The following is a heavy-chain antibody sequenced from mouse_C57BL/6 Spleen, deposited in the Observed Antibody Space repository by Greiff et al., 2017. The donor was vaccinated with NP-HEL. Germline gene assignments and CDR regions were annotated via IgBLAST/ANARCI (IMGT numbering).Heavy chain of an antibody. J-gene: IGHJ2*01. CDR2: INYDGSST. V-gene: IGHV5-16*01. CDR3: ARGDTTDYFDY. Sequence: EVQLVESEGGLVQPGSSMKLSCTASGFTFSDYYMAWVRQVPEKGLEWVANINYDGSSTYYLDSLKSRFIISRDNAKNILYLQMSSLKSEDTATYYCARGDTTDYFDYWGQGTTLTVSS. D-gene: IGHD1-1*01. CDR1: GFTFSDYY.